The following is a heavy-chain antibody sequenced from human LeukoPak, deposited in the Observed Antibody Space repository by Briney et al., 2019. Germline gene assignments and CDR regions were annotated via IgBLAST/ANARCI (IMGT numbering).Heavy chain of an antibody. V-gene: IGHV4-34*01. CDR3: AREGGKDYGDYASDAFDI. Sequence: SETLSLTCDVYGGSFSGYYWSWIRQPPGKGLEWIGEINHSGGTNYNPSLKSRVTISVDTSKIQFSLKLSSVTAADTAVYYCAREGGKDYGDYASDAFDIWGQGTMVTVSS. CDR2: INHSGGT. CDR1: GGSFSGYY. D-gene: IGHD4-17*01. J-gene: IGHJ3*02.